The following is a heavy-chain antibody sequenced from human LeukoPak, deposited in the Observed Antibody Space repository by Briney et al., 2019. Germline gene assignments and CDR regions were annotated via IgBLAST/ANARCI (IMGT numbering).Heavy chain of an antibody. CDR2: ISAYNGNT. Sequence: ASVKVSCKASGYTFTSYGISWVRQAPGQGLEWMGWISAYNGNTNYAQKLQGRVTMTTDTSTSTAYMELRSLRSDDTAVYYCARVLGYRNGYDENWFDPWGQGTLVTVSS. J-gene: IGHJ5*02. D-gene: IGHD5-18*01. CDR3: ARVLGYRNGYDENWFDP. CDR1: GYTFTSYG. V-gene: IGHV1-18*01.